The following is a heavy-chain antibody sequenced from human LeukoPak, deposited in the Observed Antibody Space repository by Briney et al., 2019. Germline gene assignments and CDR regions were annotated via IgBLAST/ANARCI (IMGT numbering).Heavy chain of an antibody. Sequence: SETLSLTCAVYGGSFSGYYWSWIRQPPGKGLEWIGEINHSGNTNYNPSLKSRVTISVDTSKNHFSLKLSSVTAADTAVYYCARVRATGAFDYWGQGTLVTVSS. V-gene: IGHV4-34*01. J-gene: IGHJ4*02. CDR2: INHSGNT. CDR1: GGSFSGYY. CDR3: ARVRATGAFDY. D-gene: IGHD5-12*01.